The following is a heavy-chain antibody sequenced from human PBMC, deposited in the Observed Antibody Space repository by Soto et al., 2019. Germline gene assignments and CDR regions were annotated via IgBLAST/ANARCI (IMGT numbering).Heavy chain of an antibody. Sequence: SQTLSLTCGVSGDSTRIRYWWTWRRQPPGKGLEWIGEINDSGSTNYNPSLKSRVTISVDTSKNQFSLKLNSMTAADTAVYYCARGLYTNSPRYWGQGTLVTVS. CDR3: ARGLYTNSPRY. V-gene: IGHV4-4*02. CDR2: INDSGST. J-gene: IGHJ4*02. CDR1: GDSTRIRYW. D-gene: IGHD3-16*01.